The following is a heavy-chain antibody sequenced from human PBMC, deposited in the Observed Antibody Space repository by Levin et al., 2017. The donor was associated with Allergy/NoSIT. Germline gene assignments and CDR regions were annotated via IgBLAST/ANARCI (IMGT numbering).Heavy chain of an antibody. Sequence: TPSETLSLTCTVSGGSISNYYWSWIRQPPGKGLEWIGYIYYSGTTNYNPSLKSRVTISVDTSKSQFSLKLTSVTAADTAIYYCARMGDTAMVDPFDYWGQGTLVTVSS. CDR3: ARMGDTAMVDPFDY. D-gene: IGHD5-18*01. V-gene: IGHV4-59*01. CDR1: GGSISNYY. J-gene: IGHJ4*02. CDR2: IYYSGTT.